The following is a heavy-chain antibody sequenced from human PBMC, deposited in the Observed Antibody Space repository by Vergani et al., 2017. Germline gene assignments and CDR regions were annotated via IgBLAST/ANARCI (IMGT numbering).Heavy chain of an antibody. V-gene: IGHV1-46*03. CDR2: INPSGGHT. J-gene: IGHJ4*02. CDR3: ARGDYGILTGYRY. D-gene: IGHD3-9*01. CDR1: GYTFSNYY. Sequence: QVQVVQSGAEVKKSGASVKVSCKTPGYTFSNYYMHWVRQAPGQGLEWMGIINPSGGHTNYAQKFQGRVTMTRDTSTSTVYMVMSSLRSEDTAIYYCARGDYGILTGYRYWGQGTLVTVSA.